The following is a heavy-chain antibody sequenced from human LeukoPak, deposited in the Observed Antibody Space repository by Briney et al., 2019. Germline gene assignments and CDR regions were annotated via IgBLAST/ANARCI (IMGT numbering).Heavy chain of an antibody. CDR2: ISPYNGNT. CDR3: ARDSASVWPGSSGWSNWFDP. J-gene: IGHJ5*02. Sequence: ASVKVSCKASGYTFGSYGVSWVRQAPGQGLEWMAWISPYNGNTNYAQKFQGRVTMATDTSTSTAYMELRSLRADDTAVYYCARDSASVWPGSSGWSNWFDPWGQGTLVTVSS. CDR1: GYTFGSYG. D-gene: IGHD6-19*01. V-gene: IGHV1-18*01.